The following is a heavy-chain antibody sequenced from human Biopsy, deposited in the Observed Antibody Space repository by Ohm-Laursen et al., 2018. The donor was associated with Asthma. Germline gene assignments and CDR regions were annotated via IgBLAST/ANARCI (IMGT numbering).Heavy chain of an antibody. D-gene: IGHD2-2*01. CDR2: IYYSGST. CDR3: ARPAAPFGGDWFDP. V-gene: IGHV4-31*03. J-gene: IGHJ5*02. CDR1: GGSISSGGYY. Sequence: TLSLTCTVSGGSISSGGYYWSWIRQHSGKGLEWIGYIYYSGSTHYNPSLKSRVTISVDTSKNQFSLNLSSVTAEDTAVYYCARPAAPFGGDWFDPWGQGTLVTVSS.